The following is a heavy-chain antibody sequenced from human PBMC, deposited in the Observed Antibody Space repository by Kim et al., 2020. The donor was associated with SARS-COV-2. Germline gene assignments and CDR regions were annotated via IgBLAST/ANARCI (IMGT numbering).Heavy chain of an antibody. CDR3: ARVGEGSGYPDY. CDR1: GFTFSSYS. CDR2: ISSSSYI. D-gene: IGHD3-22*01. V-gene: IGHV3-21*01. Sequence: GGSLRLSCAASGFTFSSYSMNWVRQAPGKGLEWVSSISSSSYIYYADSVKGRFTISRDNAKNSLYLQMNSLRAEDTAVYYCARVGEGSGYPDYWGQGTLVTVSS. J-gene: IGHJ4*02.